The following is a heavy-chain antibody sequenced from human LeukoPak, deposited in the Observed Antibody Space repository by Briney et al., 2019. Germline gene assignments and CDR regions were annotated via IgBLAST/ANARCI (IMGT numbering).Heavy chain of an antibody. CDR3: ARARVRGVIKYYYYGMDV. CDR2: ISSSSSYI. J-gene: IGHJ6*02. V-gene: IGHV3-21*01. D-gene: IGHD3-10*01. Sequence: GGSLRPSCAASGFTFSSYSTNWVRQAPGKGLEWVSSISSSSSYIYYADSVKGRFTISRDNAKNSLYLQMNSLRAEDTAVYYCARARVRGVIKYYYYGMDVWGQGTTVTVSS. CDR1: GFTFSSYS.